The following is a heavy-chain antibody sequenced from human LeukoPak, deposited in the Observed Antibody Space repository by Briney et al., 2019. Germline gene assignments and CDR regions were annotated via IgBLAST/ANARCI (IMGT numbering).Heavy chain of an antibody. J-gene: IGHJ6*02. V-gene: IGHV4-59*08. CDR3: ARHVNYYGSGSYGAYYYYGMDV. Sequence: SETLSLTCTVSGGSISSYYWSWIRQPPGKGLEWIGYIYYSGSTYYNPSLKSRVTISVDTSKNQFSLKVNSVTAADTAVYYCARHVNYYGSGSYGAYYYYGMDVWGQGTTVTVSS. CDR2: IYYSGST. CDR1: GGSISSYY. D-gene: IGHD3-10*01.